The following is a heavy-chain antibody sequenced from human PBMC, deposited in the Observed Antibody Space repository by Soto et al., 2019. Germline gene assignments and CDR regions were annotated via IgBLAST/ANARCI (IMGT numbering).Heavy chain of an antibody. Sequence: EVQLVESGGGLVQPGRSLRLSCAASGFTFDDYAMHWVRQAPGKGLEWVSGISWNSGSIGYADSVKGRFTISRDNAKNSLYLQMNSLRAEDTALYYCAKERPDYGDYVFDYWGQGTLVTVSS. J-gene: IGHJ4*02. V-gene: IGHV3-9*01. D-gene: IGHD4-17*01. CDR1: GFTFDDYA. CDR2: ISWNSGSI. CDR3: AKERPDYGDYVFDY.